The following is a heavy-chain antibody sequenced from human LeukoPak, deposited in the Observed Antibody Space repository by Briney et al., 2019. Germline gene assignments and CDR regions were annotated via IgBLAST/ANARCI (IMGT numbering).Heavy chain of an antibody. CDR3: AAGNYYDSSGYYHLGYFDY. V-gene: IGHV1-18*01. CDR1: GYTFTSYG. CDR2: ISAYNGNT. D-gene: IGHD3-22*01. Sequence: ASVKDSFKASGYTFTSYGISWVRQAPGQGLEWMGWISAYNGNTNYAQKLQGRVTMTTDTSTSTAYMELRSLRSDDTAVYYCAAGNYYDSSGYYHLGYFDYWGQGTLVTVSS. J-gene: IGHJ4*02.